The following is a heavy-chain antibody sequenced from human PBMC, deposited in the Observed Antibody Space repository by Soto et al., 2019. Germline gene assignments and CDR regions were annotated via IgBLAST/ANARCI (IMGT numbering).Heavy chain of an antibody. V-gene: IGHV3-23*01. CDR1: GFTVSSFA. J-gene: IGHJ6*02. CDR2: ISGSAGTT. Sequence: VQVLESGGDLVQPGGSLRLSGSASGFTVSSFAMRWVRQAPGKGLEWVSAISGSAGTTYDADSVTGRFTISTDNSKNTFYLQRMSPRAADTAVYFCARRDVSTGAMHVWGQGITVTVSS. D-gene: IGHD3-10*02. CDR3: ARRDVSTGAMHV.